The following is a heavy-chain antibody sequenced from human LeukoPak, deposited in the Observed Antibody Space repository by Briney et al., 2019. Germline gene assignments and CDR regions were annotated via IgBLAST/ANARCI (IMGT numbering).Heavy chain of an antibody. CDR1: GFTVSSNY. V-gene: IGHV3-53*01. J-gene: IGHJ4*02. CDR3: ASGTTVTTFDY. CDR2: IYSGDNT. D-gene: IGHD4-17*01. Sequence: GGSLRLSCAASGFTVSSNYMSWVRQAPGKGLEWVSVIYSGDNTYYADSVKGRFTISRDNSKNTLHLQMNSLRAEDTAVYYCASGTTVTTFDYWGQGTLVTVSP.